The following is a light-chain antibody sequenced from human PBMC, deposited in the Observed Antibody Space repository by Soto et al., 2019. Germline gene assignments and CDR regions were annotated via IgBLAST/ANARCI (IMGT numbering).Light chain of an antibody. J-gene: IGKJ1*01. CDR3: QQYNSWPRT. CDR1: QSVSSK. CDR2: GAS. V-gene: IGKV3-15*01. Sequence: EIVMTQSPATLSVSPGEGATLSCRASQSVSSKLVWYQQKPGQAPRVLIYGASTRATGIPARFSGSGSGTEFTLTISSLQSEDFAVYYCQQYNSWPRTFGQGTKVEIK.